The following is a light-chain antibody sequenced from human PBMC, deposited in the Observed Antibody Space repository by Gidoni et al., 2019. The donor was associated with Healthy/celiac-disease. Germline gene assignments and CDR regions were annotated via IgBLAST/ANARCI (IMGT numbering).Light chain of an antibody. CDR2: GAS. CDR1: QSVSSSY. Sequence: ETVLTQSTGTLSLSPGERATLSCRASQSVSSSYLAWYQQKPGQAPRLLIYGASSRATCLPDRFSGSGSGTDFTLTISSLEPEDFAVYYCQQYGSSLLTFGGGTKVEIK. V-gene: IGKV3-20*01. CDR3: QQYGSSLLT. J-gene: IGKJ4*01.